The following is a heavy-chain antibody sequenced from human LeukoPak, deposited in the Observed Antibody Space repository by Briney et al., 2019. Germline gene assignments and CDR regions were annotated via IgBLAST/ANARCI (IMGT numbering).Heavy chain of an antibody. V-gene: IGHV1-18*01. J-gene: IGHJ3*02. Sequence: ASVKVSCKASGYTFTSYGISWVRQAPGQGLEWMGWISAYNGNTNYAQKLQGRVTMTTDTSTSTAYMELRSLRSDDTAVYYCARDPSLTLYSAFDIWGQGTMVTVSS. CDR3: ARDPSLTLYSAFDI. D-gene: IGHD2-21*01. CDR2: ISAYNGNT. CDR1: GYTFTSYG.